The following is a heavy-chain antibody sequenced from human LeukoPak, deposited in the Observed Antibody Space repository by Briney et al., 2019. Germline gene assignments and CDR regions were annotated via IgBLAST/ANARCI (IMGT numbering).Heavy chain of an antibody. J-gene: IGHJ4*02. V-gene: IGHV3-7*01. Sequence: GGSPRLSCAASGFTFSSYWMSWVRQAPGKGLEWVANIKQDGSEKYYVDSVKGRFTISRDNAKNSLYLQMNSLRAEDTAVYYCARDNEQWLVYFDYWGQGTLVTVSS. CDR2: IKQDGSEK. D-gene: IGHD6-19*01. CDR1: GFTFSSYW. CDR3: ARDNEQWLVYFDY.